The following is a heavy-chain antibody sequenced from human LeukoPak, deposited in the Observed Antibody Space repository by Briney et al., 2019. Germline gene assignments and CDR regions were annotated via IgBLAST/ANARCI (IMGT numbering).Heavy chain of an antibody. D-gene: IGHD3-3*01. CDR2: INPHSGGT. J-gene: IGHJ4*02. V-gene: IGHV1-2*02. CDR1: GYTFTGYY. CDR3: ARDERFLEKDY. Sequence: ASVKVSCKASGYTFTGYYIHWVRQAPGQGLEWMGWINPHSGGTSYSQKFQGRLAMTRDTSISTAYMELSRLRSDDTAVYYCARDERFLEKDYWGQGTLVTVSS.